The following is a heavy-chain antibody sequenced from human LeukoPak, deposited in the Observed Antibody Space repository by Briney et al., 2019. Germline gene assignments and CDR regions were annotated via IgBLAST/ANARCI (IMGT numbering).Heavy chain of an antibody. V-gene: IGHV3-23*01. D-gene: IGHD6-13*01. Sequence: GRSLRLSCAASGFTFSRYGMHWVRQAPGKGLEWVSAITGSGFSTYYGDSVKGRFTISRDNSKSTLYLQMTSLRAEDTAVYYCAKGSSSVRPYYLDDWGQGTLVTVSS. CDR3: AKGSSSVRPYYLDD. CDR1: GFTFSRYG. J-gene: IGHJ4*02. CDR2: ITGSGFST.